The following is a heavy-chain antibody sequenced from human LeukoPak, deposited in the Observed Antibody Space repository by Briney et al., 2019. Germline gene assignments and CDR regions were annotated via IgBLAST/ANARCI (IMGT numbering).Heavy chain of an antibody. CDR3: AKDRGRRGVIDYFDY. D-gene: IGHD3-16*02. V-gene: IGHV3-30*18. Sequence: PGGSLRLSCAASGFTFSSYGMHWVRQAPGKGLEWVAVISYDGSNKYYADSVKGRFTISRDNSKNTLYLQMNSLRAEDTAVYYCAKDRGRRGVIDYFDYWGQGTLVTVSS. CDR2: ISYDGSNK. J-gene: IGHJ4*02. CDR1: GFTFSSYG.